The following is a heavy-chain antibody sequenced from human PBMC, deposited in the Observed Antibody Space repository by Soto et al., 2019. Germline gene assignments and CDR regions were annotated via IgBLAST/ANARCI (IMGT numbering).Heavy chain of an antibody. J-gene: IGHJ5*02. CDR3: DGDQAWIDP. V-gene: IGHV3-7*01. Sequence: EVQLVESGGGLVQPGGSLRLSCAASGFTFSRYWVTWVRQAPGKGMEWVANIKQGGSVRDYVDSVKGRFTISRDNARISLYLQMNGLRAEDTAVYYCDGDQAWIDPWGQGTLVTVSS. CDR1: GFTFSRYW. CDR2: IKQGGSVR.